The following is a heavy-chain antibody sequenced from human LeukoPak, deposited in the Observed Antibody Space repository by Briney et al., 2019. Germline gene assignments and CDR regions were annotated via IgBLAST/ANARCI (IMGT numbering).Heavy chain of an antibody. Sequence: SETLSLTCTGSGGSISSGSYYWSWIRQPAGKGLEWIGRIYTSGSTNYNPSLKGRDTISVDTSKNQFSLKLSSVTAADTAVYYCARGPSGYSSSWYGGGHFDYWGQGTLVTVSS. V-gene: IGHV4-61*02. J-gene: IGHJ4*02. CDR3: ARGPSGYSSSWYGGGHFDY. CDR2: IYTSGST. CDR1: GGSISSGSYY. D-gene: IGHD6-13*01.